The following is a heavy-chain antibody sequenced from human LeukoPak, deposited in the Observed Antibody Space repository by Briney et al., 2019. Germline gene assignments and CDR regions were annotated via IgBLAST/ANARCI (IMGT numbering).Heavy chain of an antibody. V-gene: IGHV4-4*07. CDR3: ARERVVYDYVWGSYRQLYYFDY. CDR2: IYTSGST. D-gene: IGHD3-16*02. CDR1: GGSISSYY. J-gene: IGHJ4*02. Sequence: SETLSLTCTVSGGSISSYYWSWIRQPAGKGLEWIGRIYTSGSTNYNPSLKSRVTMSVDTSKNQFSLKLSSVTAADTAVYYCARERVVYDYVWGSYRQLYYFDYWGQGTLVTVSS.